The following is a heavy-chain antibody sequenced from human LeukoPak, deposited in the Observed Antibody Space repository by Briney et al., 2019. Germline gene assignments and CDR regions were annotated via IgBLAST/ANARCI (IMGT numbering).Heavy chain of an antibody. J-gene: IGHJ6*02. V-gene: IGHV4-34*01. CDR3: ARDGSYYDFWSGYPDYYGMDV. CDR1: GGSFSGYY. CDR2: INHSGST. Sequence: SETLSLTCAVYGGSFSGYYWSWIRQPPGKGLEWIGEINHSGSTNYNPSLKSRVTISVDTSKNQFSLKLSSVTAADTAVYYCARDGSYYDFWSGYPDYYGMDVWGQGTTVTVSS. D-gene: IGHD3-3*01.